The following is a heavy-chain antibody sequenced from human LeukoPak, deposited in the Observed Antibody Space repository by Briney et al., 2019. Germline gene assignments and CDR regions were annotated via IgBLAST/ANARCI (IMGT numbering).Heavy chain of an antibody. V-gene: IGHV4-61*02. Sequence: SETLSLTCTVSGGSISSGSYYWSWIRQPAGKGLEWIGRICTSGSTNYNPSLKSRVTISVDTSKNQFSLKLSSVTAADTAVYYCARELDWGVVNDAFDIWGQGTMVTVSS. CDR3: ARELDWGVVNDAFDI. J-gene: IGHJ3*02. CDR1: GGSISSGSYY. D-gene: IGHD3/OR15-3a*01. CDR2: ICTSGST.